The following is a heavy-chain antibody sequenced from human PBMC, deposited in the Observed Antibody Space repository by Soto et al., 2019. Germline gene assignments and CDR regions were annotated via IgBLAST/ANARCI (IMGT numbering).Heavy chain of an antibody. CDR3: ARYVEMATPGAFGY. CDR1: GGTFSSYA. CDR2: IIPIFGTA. V-gene: IGHV1-69*12. D-gene: IGHD5-12*01. J-gene: IGHJ4*02. Sequence: QVQLVQSGAEVKKPGSSVKVSCKASGGTFSSYAISWVRQAPGQGLEWMGGIIPIFGTANYAQKFQGRVTXXAXEXMSTAYMELSSLRSEDTAVYYCARYVEMATPGAFGYWGQGTLVTVSS.